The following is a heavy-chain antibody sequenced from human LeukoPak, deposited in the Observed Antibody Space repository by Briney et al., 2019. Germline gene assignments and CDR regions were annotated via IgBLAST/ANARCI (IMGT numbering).Heavy chain of an antibody. CDR3: AGFITMVRGAPAVGMVDWY. V-gene: IGHV3-74*01. D-gene: IGHD3-10*01. CDR2: ISSEGGTT. Sequence: GGSLRLSCAASGFTFSSYWMHWVRQAPGKGLVWVSRISSEGGTTNYADSVKGRFTISRDNSKNTLYLQMNSLRAEDTAVYYCAGFITMVRGAPAVGMVDWYWGQGTLVTVSS. CDR1: GFTFSSYW. J-gene: IGHJ4*02.